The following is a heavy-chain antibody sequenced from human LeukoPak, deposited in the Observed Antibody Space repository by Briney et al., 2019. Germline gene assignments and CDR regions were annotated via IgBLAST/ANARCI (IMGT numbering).Heavy chain of an antibody. CDR3: ARVLRRDVSPEYSSSSGGFDY. CDR2: IKQDGSEK. D-gene: IGHD6-6*01. V-gene: IGHV3-7*01. J-gene: IGHJ4*02. CDR1: GFTFPSYW. Sequence: GGSLRLSCAASGFTFPSYWMGWVRQAPGKGLEWVANIKQDGSEKYYVDSVKGRFTISRDNAKNSLYLQMNSLRAEDTAVYYCARVLRRDVSPEYSSSSGGFDYWGQGTLVTVSS.